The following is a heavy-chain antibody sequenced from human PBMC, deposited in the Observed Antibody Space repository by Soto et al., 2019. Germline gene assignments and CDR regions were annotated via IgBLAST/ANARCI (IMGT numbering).Heavy chain of an antibody. CDR1: GFTFSNAW. CDR2: IKSKTDGGTT. J-gene: IGHJ4*02. Sequence: EVQLVESGGGLVKPGGSLRLSCAASGFTFSNAWMNWVRQAPGKGLEWVGRIKSKTDGGTTDYAAPVKGRFTISRDDSKNTLYLQMNSLKTEDTAVYYCTTDLSFVVVTAITPPDYWGQGTLVTVSS. V-gene: IGHV3-15*07. CDR3: TTDLSFVVVTAITPPDY. D-gene: IGHD2-21*02.